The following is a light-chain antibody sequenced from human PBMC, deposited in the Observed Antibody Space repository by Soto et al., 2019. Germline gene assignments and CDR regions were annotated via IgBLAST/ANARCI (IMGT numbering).Light chain of an antibody. Sequence: ETVVTHSLRIVSLSTGERASLSSGPSQSISSSLLAWYQQRPGQAPRLLIYGASSRDSGIPARFSGSGSGTDFTLTISSLEPDDFAVYYCQHRHNWPRTFGQGTKVDIK. CDR3: QHRHNWPRT. CDR2: GAS. J-gene: IGKJ1*01. V-gene: IGKV3D-20*02. CDR1: QSISSSL.